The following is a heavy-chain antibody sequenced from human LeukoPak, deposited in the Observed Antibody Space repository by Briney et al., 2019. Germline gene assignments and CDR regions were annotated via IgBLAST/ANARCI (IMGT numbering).Heavy chain of an antibody. CDR3: AKKAHYDAYAKYFAY. CDR1: GVTFSSYW. J-gene: IGHJ4*02. CDR2: IKRDGSSP. V-gene: IGHV3-74*01. Sequence: GGSLRLSCAASGVTFSSYWMHWIRHAPGKGLVWVSWIKRDGSSPPYADSVKGRFTISRGNPNNMLYLQMNRLRAEDPAVYYCAKKAHYDAYAKYFAYWGQGTLVTVSS. D-gene: IGHD4-17*01.